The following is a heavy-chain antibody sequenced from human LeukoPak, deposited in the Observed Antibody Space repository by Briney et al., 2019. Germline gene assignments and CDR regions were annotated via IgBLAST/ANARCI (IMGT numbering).Heavy chain of an antibody. CDR1: GFTFDDYA. V-gene: IGHV3-9*01. Sequence: GGSLRLSCAASGFTFDDYAMHWVRQAPGKGLEWVSGISWNSGSIGYADSVKGRFTISRDNAKNSLYLQMNRLRAEDTALYYCAKDQGRDGYNYFDYWGQGTLVTVSS. J-gene: IGHJ4*02. D-gene: IGHD5-24*01. CDR2: ISWNSGSI. CDR3: AKDQGRDGYNYFDY.